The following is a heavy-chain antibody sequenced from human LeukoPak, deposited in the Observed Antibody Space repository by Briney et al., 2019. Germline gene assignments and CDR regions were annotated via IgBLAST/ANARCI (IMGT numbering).Heavy chain of an antibody. CDR2: ISNNGGYT. D-gene: IGHD4/OR15-4a*01. CDR3: AKDVVRTTAY. Sequence: GGSLRLSCAASGFTFSSSAMSWVRQAPGKGLEWVSAISNNGGYTYYADSVQGRFTISRDNSKSTLCLQMNSLRAEDTAVYYCAKDVVRTTAYWGQGTLVTVSS. V-gene: IGHV3-23*01. CDR1: GFTFSSSA. J-gene: IGHJ4*02.